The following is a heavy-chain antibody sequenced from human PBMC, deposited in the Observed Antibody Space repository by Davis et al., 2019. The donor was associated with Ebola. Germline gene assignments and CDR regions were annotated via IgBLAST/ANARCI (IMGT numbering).Heavy chain of an antibody. J-gene: IGHJ4*02. V-gene: IGHV3-53*01. CDR2: IYNAGNT. CDR1: GFTVSSNY. D-gene: IGHD5-24*01. Sequence: PGGSLRLSCAASGFTVSSNYMSWVRQAPGKGLEWVSVIYNAGNTYYADSVKGRFTISRDNAKNSLYLQMNSLRAEDTAVYYCARGDGYWGQGTLVTVSS. CDR3: ARGDGY.